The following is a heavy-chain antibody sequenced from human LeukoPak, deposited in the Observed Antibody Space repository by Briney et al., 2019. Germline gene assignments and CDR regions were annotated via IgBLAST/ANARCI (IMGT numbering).Heavy chain of an antibody. D-gene: IGHD1-14*01. V-gene: IGHV4-39*07. J-gene: IGHJ6*03. Sequence: PSETLSLTCTVSGGSISSGTYYWGWIRQPPGKGLEWIGSIYHSGSTYYNPSLKSPVTISVDTSKNQFSLRLSSLTAADTALYYCARDRKYYYHMDVWGKGTTVTVSS. CDR3: ARDRKYYYHMDV. CDR1: GGSISSGTYY. CDR2: IYHSGST.